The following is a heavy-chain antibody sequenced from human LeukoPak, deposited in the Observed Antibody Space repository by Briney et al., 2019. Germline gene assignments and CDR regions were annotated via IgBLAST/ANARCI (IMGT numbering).Heavy chain of an antibody. J-gene: IGHJ4*02. D-gene: IGHD1-26*01. Sequence: GASVKVSCKASGYTFTNYDVNWVRQATGQGLEWMGWMNPNSGNTAYAQKFQGRVTMTTDTSITTAYMELSSLRSDDTAVYYCAREEGATTPYDYWGQGTLVTVSS. CDR1: GYTFTNYD. CDR2: MNPNSGNT. V-gene: IGHV1-8*01. CDR3: AREEGATTPYDY.